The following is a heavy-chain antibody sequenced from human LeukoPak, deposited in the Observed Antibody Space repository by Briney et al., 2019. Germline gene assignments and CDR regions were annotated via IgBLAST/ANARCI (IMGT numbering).Heavy chain of an antibody. CDR2: IYHSGST. D-gene: IGHD1-1*01. CDR1: GGSISSGGYS. CDR3: ARAKRYGEIDY. Sequence: SETLSLTCAVSGGSISSGGYSWSWIRQPPGKGLEWIGYIYHSGSTYYNPSLKSRVTISVDRSKNQFSLKLGSVTAADTAVYYCARAKRYGEIDYWGQGTLVTVSS. V-gene: IGHV4-30-2*01. J-gene: IGHJ4*02.